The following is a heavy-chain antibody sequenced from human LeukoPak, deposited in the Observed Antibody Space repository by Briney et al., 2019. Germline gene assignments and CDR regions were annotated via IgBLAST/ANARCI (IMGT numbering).Heavy chain of an antibody. CDR2: IKQDGSEK. CDR3: ASIAAALGY. V-gene: IGHV3-7*01. J-gene: IGHJ4*02. CDR1: GLTFSSYW. Sequence: PGGSLRLSCAASGLTFSSYWMSWVRQAPGKGLEWVANIKQDGSEKYYVDSVKGRFTISRDNSKNTLYLQMNSLRAEDTAVYYCASIAAALGYWGQGTLVTVSS. D-gene: IGHD6-13*01.